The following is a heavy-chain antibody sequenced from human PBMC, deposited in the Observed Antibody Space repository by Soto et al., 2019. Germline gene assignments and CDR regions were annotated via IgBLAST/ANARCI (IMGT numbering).Heavy chain of an antibody. CDR2: ISGNGGNT. Sequence: GGLRLSCTASGFTFGDYAMTWVRQAPGKGLEWVAVISGNGGNTYYADSVKGRFTISRDNSKNTLYLQVNRLSAEDTAVYYCAKDRQFYDFWTELSMFDPWGQGTLVTVYS. V-gene: IGHV3-23*01. J-gene: IGHJ5*02. D-gene: IGHD3-3*01. CDR1: GFTFGDYA. CDR3: AKDRQFYDFWTELSMFDP.